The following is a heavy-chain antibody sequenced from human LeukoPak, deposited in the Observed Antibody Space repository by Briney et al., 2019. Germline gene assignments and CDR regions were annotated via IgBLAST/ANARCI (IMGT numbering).Heavy chain of an antibody. CDR2: ISYDGSNK. CDR1: GFTFSSYG. J-gene: IGHJ4*02. Sequence: SGGSLRLSCAASGFTFSSYGMSWVRQAPGKGLEWVAVISYDGSNKYYADSVKGRSTISRDNSKNTLYLQMNSLRAEDTAVYYCARGSPNWPFDYWGQGTLVTVSS. CDR3: ARGSPNWPFDY. V-gene: IGHV3-30*03. D-gene: IGHD1-1*01.